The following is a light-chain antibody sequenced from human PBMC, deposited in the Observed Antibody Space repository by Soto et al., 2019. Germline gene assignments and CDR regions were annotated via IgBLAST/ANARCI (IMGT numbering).Light chain of an antibody. CDR3: QQYNNLQT. CDR1: QSISSW. J-gene: IGKJ1*01. V-gene: IGKV1-5*03. CDR2: KAS. Sequence: IQMTQSPSTLSGSVGDRVTITFRASQSISSWLAWYQQKPGKAPKLLIYKASTLESGVPSRFSGSGSGTEFTLTISSLQPDDFASYYCQQYNNLQTFGQGTKVDIK.